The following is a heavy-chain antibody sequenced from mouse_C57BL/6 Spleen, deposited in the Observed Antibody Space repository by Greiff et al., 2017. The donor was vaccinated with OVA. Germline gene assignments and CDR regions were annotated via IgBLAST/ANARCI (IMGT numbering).Heavy chain of an antibody. V-gene: IGHV5-6*01. D-gene: IGHD1-1*01. CDR3: ATVVATPSWFAY. CDR2: ISSGGSYT. CDR1: GFTFSSYG. J-gene: IGHJ3*01. Sequence: EVKLVESGGDLVQPGGSLKLSCAASGFTFSSYGMSWVRQTPDKRLEWVATISSGGSYTYYPDSVKGRFTISRDNAKNTLYLQMSSLKSEDTAMYYCATVVATPSWFAYWGQGTLVTVSA.